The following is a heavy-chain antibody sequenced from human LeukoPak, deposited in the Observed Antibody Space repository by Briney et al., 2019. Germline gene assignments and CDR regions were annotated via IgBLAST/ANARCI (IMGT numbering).Heavy chain of an antibody. D-gene: IGHD3-9*01. CDR2: IYPGDSDT. CDR3: ARRVDNLTGYPRYYFDY. V-gene: IGHV5-51*01. Sequence: GESLNISCKGSGYSFTSYWIGWVRQMPGKGLEWMGIIYPGDSDTRYSPSFQGQVTISADKSISTAYLQWSSLKASDAAMYYCARRVDNLTGYPRYYFDYWGQGTLVTVSS. J-gene: IGHJ4*02. CDR1: GYSFTSYW.